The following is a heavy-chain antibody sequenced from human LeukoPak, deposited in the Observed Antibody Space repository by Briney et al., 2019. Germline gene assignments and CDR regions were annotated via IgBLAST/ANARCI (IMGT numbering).Heavy chain of an antibody. V-gene: IGHV3-7*01. D-gene: IGHD3-10*01. Sequence: GGSLRLSCAASGFPLSNHWMTWVRQAPGKGLEWVATITQGGTDKFYVDSVKGRFTVSRDNAKNSLYLEMNSLRADDTGVYYCALSMVRGPFSFYYYGVDVWGPGTAVTVSS. J-gene: IGHJ6*02. CDR2: ITQGGTDK. CDR3: ALSMVRGPFSFYYYGVDV. CDR1: GFPLSNHW.